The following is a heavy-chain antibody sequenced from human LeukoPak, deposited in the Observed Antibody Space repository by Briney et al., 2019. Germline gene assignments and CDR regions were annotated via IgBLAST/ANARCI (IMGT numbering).Heavy chain of an antibody. Sequence: SETLSLTCAVYGGSFSGYYWSWIRQPPGKGLEWIGEINHSGSTNYNPSLKSRVTISVDTSKNQFSLKLSSVTAADTAVYYCARDGSITMIVVVIPLAAFDIWGQGTMVTVSS. V-gene: IGHV4-34*01. D-gene: IGHD3-22*01. CDR1: GGSFSGYY. J-gene: IGHJ3*02. CDR3: ARDGSITMIVVVIPLAAFDI. CDR2: INHSGST.